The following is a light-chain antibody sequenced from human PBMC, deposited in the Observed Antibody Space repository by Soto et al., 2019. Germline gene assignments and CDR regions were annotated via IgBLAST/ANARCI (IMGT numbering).Light chain of an antibody. Sequence: EIVLTQSPGTLSLSPGERATLSCRASQSVSSNFLAWYQQKPGQAPRLLISGASNRATGIPDRFSGSGSGTDFTLTISRLEPEDFAVYYCQQYGSSPFTFGPGTKVDIK. J-gene: IGKJ3*01. CDR2: GAS. CDR1: QSVSSNF. CDR3: QQYGSSPFT. V-gene: IGKV3-20*01.